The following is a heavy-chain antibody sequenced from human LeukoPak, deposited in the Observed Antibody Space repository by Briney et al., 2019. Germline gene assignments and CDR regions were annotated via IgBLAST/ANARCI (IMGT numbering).Heavy chain of an antibody. Sequence: GASVKVSCKASGGTFDDYAFSWVRQAPGQGLEWVGRIIPVLNFTIFARGFQGRVVITADKPTTTVSLEVNSLRSDDTAVYFCTRDGLRPSDRILYWFDPWGQGTLVTVSS. CDR1: GGTFDDYA. J-gene: IGHJ5*02. D-gene: IGHD2-2*01. CDR3: TRDGLRPSDRILYWFDP. CDR2: IIPVLNFT. V-gene: IGHV1-69*04.